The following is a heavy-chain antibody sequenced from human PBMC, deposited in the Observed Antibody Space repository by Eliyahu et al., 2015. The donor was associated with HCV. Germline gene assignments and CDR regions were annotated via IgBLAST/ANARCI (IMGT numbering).Heavy chain of an antibody. CDR3: ARDSRGDIVVVAAAKFTTTHYSYYGMDV. J-gene: IGHJ6*02. D-gene: IGHD2-2*01. Sequence: QVQLVESGGGVVQPGXSLRLSXAAXGFPFTTXGXPWVRXAPGLGWVAVMWHDGSNKNYADSVKGRFTISRDNSKKTLYLQMDSLRAEDTAVYYCARDSRGDIVVVAAAKFTTTHYSYYGMDVWGRGTTVTVSS. V-gene: IGHV3-33*01. CDR1: GFPFTTXG. CDR2: MWHDGSNK.